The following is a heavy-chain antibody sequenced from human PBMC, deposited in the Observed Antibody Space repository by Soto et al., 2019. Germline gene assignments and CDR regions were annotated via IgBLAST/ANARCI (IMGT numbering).Heavy chain of an antibody. J-gene: IGHJ6*02. CDR3: AKDVVYYGMDV. Sequence: GGSLRLSCAASGFTFSSYGMHWVRQAPGKGLEWVAVISYDGSNKYYADSVKGRFTISRDNSKNTLYLQMNSLRAEDTAVYYCAKDVVYYGMDVWGQGTTVTVSS. V-gene: IGHV3-30*18. CDR2: ISYDGSNK. CDR1: GFTFSSYG.